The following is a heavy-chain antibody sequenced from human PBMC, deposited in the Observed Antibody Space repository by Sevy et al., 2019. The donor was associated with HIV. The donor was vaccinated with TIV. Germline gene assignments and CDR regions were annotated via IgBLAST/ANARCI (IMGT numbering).Heavy chain of an antibody. CDR1: GYTFTGYY. Sequence: ASVKVSCKASGYTFTGYYMHWVRQAPGQGLEWMGRINPNSGGTNYAQKFQGRVTMTRDTSISTAYMELSRLRSDDTAVDYCARYCSSTSCYYYGMDVWGQGTTVTVSS. D-gene: IGHD2-2*01. J-gene: IGHJ6*02. CDR2: INPNSGGT. V-gene: IGHV1-2*06. CDR3: ARYCSSTSCYYYGMDV.